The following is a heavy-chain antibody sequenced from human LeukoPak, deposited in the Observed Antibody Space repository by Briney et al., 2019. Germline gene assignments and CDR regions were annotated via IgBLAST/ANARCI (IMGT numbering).Heavy chain of an antibody. D-gene: IGHD2-21*02. CDR1: GYTLTELS. CDR2: FDPEDGET. Sequence: ASVKVSCKVSGYTLTELSMHWVRQAPGKGLEWMGGFDPEDGETIYAQKFQGRVTMTEDTSTDTAYMELSSLRSEDTAVYYCATVAYCCGDCYPFDYWGQGTLVTVSS. CDR3: ATVAYCCGDCYPFDY. J-gene: IGHJ4*02. V-gene: IGHV1-24*01.